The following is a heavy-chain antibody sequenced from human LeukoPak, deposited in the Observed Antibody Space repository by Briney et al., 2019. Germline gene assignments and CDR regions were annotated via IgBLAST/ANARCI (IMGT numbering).Heavy chain of an antibody. D-gene: IGHD3-22*01. Sequence: AGSLRLSCAASGFTFSNKAMNWLRQAPGKGLEWVSTISGSGGTTYYADSVKGRFTISRDNSKNTLYLQMNSLKTEDTAVYYCTTEYYYDSSGLFDYWGQGTLVTVSS. V-gene: IGHV3-23*01. J-gene: IGHJ4*02. CDR1: GFTFSNKA. CDR3: TTEYYYDSSGLFDY. CDR2: ISGSGGTT.